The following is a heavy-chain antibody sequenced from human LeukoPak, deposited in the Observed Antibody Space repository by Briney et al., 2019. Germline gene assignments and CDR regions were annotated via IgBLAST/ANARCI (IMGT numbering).Heavy chain of an antibody. D-gene: IGHD2-15*01. CDR2: INHSGST. CDR3: AGGYCSGGSCYSRNWFDP. Sequence: SETLSLTCAVYGGSFSGYYWSWIRQPPGKGLEWIGEINHSGSTNYNPSLKSRVTISVDTSKNQFSLKLSSVTAADTAVNYCAGGYCSGGSCYSRNWFDPWGQGTLVTVSS. CDR1: GGSFSGYY. V-gene: IGHV4-34*01. J-gene: IGHJ5*02.